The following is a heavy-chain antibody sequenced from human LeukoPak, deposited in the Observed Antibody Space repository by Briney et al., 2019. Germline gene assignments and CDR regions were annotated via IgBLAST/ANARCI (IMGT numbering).Heavy chain of an antibody. CDR3: ATPPPYTAIDAFDI. V-gene: IGHV4-34*01. D-gene: IGHD5-18*01. CDR1: GGSFSGYY. J-gene: IGHJ3*02. CDR2: IYYSGST. Sequence: SETLSLTCAVYGGSFSGYYWGWIRQPPGKGLEWIGSIYYSGSTYYNPSLKSRVTISVDTSKNQFSLKLSSVTAADTAVYYCATPPPYTAIDAFDIWGQGTMVTVSS.